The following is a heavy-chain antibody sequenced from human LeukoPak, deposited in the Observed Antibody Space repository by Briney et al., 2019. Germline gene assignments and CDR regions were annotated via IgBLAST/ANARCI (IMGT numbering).Heavy chain of an antibody. V-gene: IGHV5-51*01. CDR2: IYPGDSDT. CDR3: ARRTNRSFWYLDY. J-gene: IGHJ4*02. CDR1: GYSFTNYW. Sequence: GESLQISCKGSGYSFTNYWIGWVRLLPGKGLEWMGIIYPGDSDTRYSPSFQGQVIISADKSISTAYLQWSSLKASDTAMYYCARRTNRSFWYLDYWGQGTLVTVSS.